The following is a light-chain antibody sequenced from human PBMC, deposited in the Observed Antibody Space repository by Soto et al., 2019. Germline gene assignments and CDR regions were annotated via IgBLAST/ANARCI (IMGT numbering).Light chain of an antibody. CDR2: EGS. J-gene: IGLJ1*01. CDR1: SSDVGSYNL. CDR3: CSYSGISPHV. Sequence: QSVLTQPASVSGSPGQSITISCTGTSSDVGSYNLVSWYQQHPGKAPKLMIYEGSKRPSGVSNRFSGSKSGNTASLTISGLQAEDEADYYCCSYSGISPHVFGTGSVVTV. V-gene: IGLV2-23*01.